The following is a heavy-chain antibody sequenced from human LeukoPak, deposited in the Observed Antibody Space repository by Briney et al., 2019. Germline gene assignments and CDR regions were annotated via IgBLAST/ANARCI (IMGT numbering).Heavy chain of an antibody. CDR3: ARVGADGSGSLFDY. V-gene: IGHV4-34*01. CDR1: GGSFSGYY. D-gene: IGHD3-10*01. Sequence: PSETLSLTCAVYGGSFSGYYWSWIRQPPGKGLECIGEINHSGSTNYNPSLKSRVTISVDTSKNQFSLKLSSVTAADTAVYYCARVGADGSGSLFDYWGQGTLVTVSS. CDR2: INHSGST. J-gene: IGHJ4*02.